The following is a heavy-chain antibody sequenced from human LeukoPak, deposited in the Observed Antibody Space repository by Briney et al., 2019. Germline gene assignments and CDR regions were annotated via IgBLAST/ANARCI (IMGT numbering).Heavy chain of an antibody. CDR2: ISFDGSNK. CDR3: AKRRSRNMITFGGVENWFDP. V-gene: IGHV3-30*18. Sequence: GGSLRLSCAASGFTFDDYAMHWVRQAPGKGLEWVAVISFDGSNKYYADSVKGRFTISRDNSKNTLYLQMNSLRAEDTAVYYCAKRRSRNMITFGGVENWFDPWGQGTLVTVSS. J-gene: IGHJ5*02. D-gene: IGHD3-16*01. CDR1: GFTFDDYA.